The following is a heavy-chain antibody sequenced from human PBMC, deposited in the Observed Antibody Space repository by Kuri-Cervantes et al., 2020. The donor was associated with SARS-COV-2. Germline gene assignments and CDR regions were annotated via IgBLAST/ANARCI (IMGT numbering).Heavy chain of an antibody. J-gene: IGHJ4*02. CDR3: ARSLDSSGYYY. Sequence: ESLKISCAVSGGAVSDNYWSWIRQPPGKGLEWIGEIHPSGTTNYHPSLRGRVAISVDKSKSQFSLKLSSVTAADTAVCYCARSLDSSGYYYWGQGTLVTVSS. V-gene: IGHV4-34*01. D-gene: IGHD3-22*01. CDR1: GGAVSDNY. CDR2: IHPSGTT.